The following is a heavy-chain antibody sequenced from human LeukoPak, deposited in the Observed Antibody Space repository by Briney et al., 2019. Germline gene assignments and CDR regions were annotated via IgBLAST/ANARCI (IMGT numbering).Heavy chain of an antibody. CDR1: GGSFSGSY. D-gene: IGHD4/OR15-4a*01. CDR2: INHSGST. V-gene: IGHV4-34*01. J-gene: IGHJ4*02. CDR3: ARHGTMAYYFDY. Sequence: SETLSLACAVYGGSFSGSYWSWIRQPPGKGLEWIGEINHSGSTNYNPSLKSRVTISVDTSKNQFSLKLSSVTAADTAVYYCARHGTMAYYFDYWGQGTLVTVSP.